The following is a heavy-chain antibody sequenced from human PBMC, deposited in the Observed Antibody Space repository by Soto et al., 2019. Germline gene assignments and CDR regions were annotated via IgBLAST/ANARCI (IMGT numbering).Heavy chain of an antibody. CDR1: GYSISSDYY. V-gene: IGHV4-38-2*01. CDR3: ARVYFDSGAYYYDYFDY. D-gene: IGHD3-22*01. CDR2: IYHSGST. J-gene: IGHJ4*02. Sequence: SETLSLTCAVSGYSISSDYYWGCIRQPPGKGLEWIGSIYHSGSTYYNPSLKSRVTISVDTSKNQFSLKLSSVTAADTAVYYCARVYFDSGAYYYDYFDYWGQGTLVTVSS.